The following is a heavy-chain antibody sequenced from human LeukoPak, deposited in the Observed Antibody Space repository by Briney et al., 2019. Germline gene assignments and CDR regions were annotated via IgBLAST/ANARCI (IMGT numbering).Heavy chain of an antibody. J-gene: IGHJ4*02. CDR3: ARSQYDGTGGYPLDYFDF. CDR2: IGSSGGTM. CDR1: GFTFSSYE. V-gene: IGHV3-48*03. D-gene: IGHD2-8*02. Sequence: PGGSLRLSCAASGFTFSSYEMNWVRQAPGKGLEWVSYIGSSGGTMYYADSVRGRFTIFRDNARNSLYLQMNSLGAEDTAVYFCARSQYDGTGGYPLDYFDFWGQGTLVTVSS.